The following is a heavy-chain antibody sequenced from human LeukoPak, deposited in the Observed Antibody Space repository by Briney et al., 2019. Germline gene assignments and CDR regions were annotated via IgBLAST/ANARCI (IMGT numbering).Heavy chain of an antibody. CDR1: GGSISSYY. J-gene: IGHJ6*03. CDR3: ARDSAYYDILTGSRYYYMDV. V-gene: IGHV4-59*12. Sequence: SETLSLTCTVSGGSISSYYWSWIRQPPGKGLEWIGYIDYSGSTNYNPSLKSRVTISVDTSKNQFSLKLSSVTAADTAVYYCARDSAYYDILTGSRYYYMDVWGKGTTVTISS. CDR2: IDYSGST. D-gene: IGHD3-9*01.